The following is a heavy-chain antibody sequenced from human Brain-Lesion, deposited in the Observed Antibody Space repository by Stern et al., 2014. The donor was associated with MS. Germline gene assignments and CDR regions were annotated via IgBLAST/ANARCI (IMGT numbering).Heavy chain of an antibody. CDR3: AREGFAGAHDY. V-gene: IGHV1-18*01. CDR1: GYTFTTFA. CDR2: ISAYNGEI. J-gene: IGHJ4*02. Sequence: QVQLVQSETEVKNPGASVKISCKASGYTFTTFAITWVRQVPGQGLEWMARISAYNGEIKNAQKFEGRVTLATETSSDTAYMELRSLTSDDTAVYYCAREGFAGAHDYWGQGTLVTVSS.